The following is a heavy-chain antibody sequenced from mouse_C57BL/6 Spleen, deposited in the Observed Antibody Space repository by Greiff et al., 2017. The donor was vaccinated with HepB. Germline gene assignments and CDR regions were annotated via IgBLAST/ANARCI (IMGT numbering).Heavy chain of an antibody. CDR3: ARRDYDYDEGLYAMDY. Sequence: VQLQQSGTELVKPGASVKLSCKASGYTFTSYWMHWVKQRPGQGLEWIGNINPSNGGTNYNEKFKSKATLTVDKSSSTAYMQLSSLTSEDSAVYYCARRDYDYDEGLYAMDYWGQGTSVTVSS. CDR1: GYTFTSYW. CDR2: INPSNGGT. D-gene: IGHD2-4*01. J-gene: IGHJ4*01. V-gene: IGHV1-53*01.